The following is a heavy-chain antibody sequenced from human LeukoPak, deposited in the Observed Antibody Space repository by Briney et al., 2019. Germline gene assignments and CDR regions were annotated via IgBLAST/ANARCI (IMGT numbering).Heavy chain of an antibody. V-gene: IGHV3-7*01. CDR2: IKQDGSEK. J-gene: IGHJ6*03. D-gene: IGHD1-1*01. CDR3: ARELDHYYYYYMDV. Sequence: PGGSLRLSCAASGFTFSVTWMSWVRQAPGKGLEWVANIKQDGSEKYYVDSVKGRFTISRDNAKNSLYLQMNSLRAEDTAVYYCARELDHYYYYYMDVWGKGTTVTVSS. CDR1: GFTFSVTW.